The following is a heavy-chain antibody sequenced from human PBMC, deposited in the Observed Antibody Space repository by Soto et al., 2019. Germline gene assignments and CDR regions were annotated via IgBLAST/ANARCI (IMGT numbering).Heavy chain of an antibody. V-gene: IGHV3-48*01. CDR2: ISSSSGTK. CDR3: VRDWEYQPLPDY. Sequence: EVQLVEFGRGLAQPGGSLRLSCAASGFTFNTYTMNWVRQAPGKGLEWVSYISSSSGTKYYADSVKGRFTISRDNAKNSLYLQMNSLRAEDTAVYYCVRDWEYQPLPDYWGQATLVTVSS. D-gene: IGHD2-2*01. CDR1: GFTFNTYT. J-gene: IGHJ4*02.